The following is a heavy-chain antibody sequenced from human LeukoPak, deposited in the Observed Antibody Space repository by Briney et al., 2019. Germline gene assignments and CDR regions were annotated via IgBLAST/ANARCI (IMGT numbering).Heavy chain of an antibody. V-gene: IGHV3-21*01. Sequence: GGSLRLSCAASGFTFSSYSMYWVRQAPGKGLEWVSSISSSSSYIYYADSVKGRFTISRDNAKNSLYLQMNSLRAEDTAVYYCARDQRPLGVIAARHFDYWGQGTLVTVSS. J-gene: IGHJ4*02. CDR3: ARDQRPLGVIAARHFDY. D-gene: IGHD6-6*01. CDR1: GFTFSSYS. CDR2: ISSSSSYI.